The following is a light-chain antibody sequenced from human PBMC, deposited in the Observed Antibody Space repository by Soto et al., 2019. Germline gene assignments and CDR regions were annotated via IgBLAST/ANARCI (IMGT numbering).Light chain of an antibody. Sequence: QSVLTQPPSASGTPGQRVTISCSGSSSNLGSHTVNWYQQLPGTAPKLLIYSNNPRPSGVPDRFSGSKSGTSASLAISGLQSEDEADYYCAAWDDSLNGSNWVFGGGTKLTVL. CDR3: AAWDDSLNGSNWV. J-gene: IGLJ3*02. V-gene: IGLV1-44*01. CDR2: SNN. CDR1: SSNLGSHT.